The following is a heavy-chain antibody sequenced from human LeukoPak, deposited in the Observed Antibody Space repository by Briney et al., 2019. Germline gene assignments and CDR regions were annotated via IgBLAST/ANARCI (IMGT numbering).Heavy chain of an antibody. V-gene: IGHV1-24*01. D-gene: IGHD6-13*01. CDR3: ARDKQLANYYYYYMDV. CDR2: FDPEDGET. J-gene: IGHJ6*03. CDR1: GYTLTELS. Sequence: ASVKVSCKVSGYTLTELSMHWVRQAPGKGLEWMGGFDPEDGETIYAQKFQGRVTITADKSTSTAYMELSSLRSEDTAVYYCARDKQLANYYYYYMDVWGKGTTVTVSS.